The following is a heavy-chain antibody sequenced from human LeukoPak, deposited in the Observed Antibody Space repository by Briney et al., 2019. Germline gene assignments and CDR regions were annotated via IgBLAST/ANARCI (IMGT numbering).Heavy chain of an antibody. V-gene: IGHV4-59*12. D-gene: IGHD5-18*01. CDR1: GGSINNYY. Sequence: SETLSLTCTVSGGSINNYYWSWIRQPPGKGLEWIGYIYYSGSTYCNPSLKSRVTISVDTSKNQFSLKLSSVTAADTAVYYCARVDTPMVFFDYWGQGTLVTVSS. J-gene: IGHJ4*02. CDR2: IYYSGST. CDR3: ARVDTPMVFFDY.